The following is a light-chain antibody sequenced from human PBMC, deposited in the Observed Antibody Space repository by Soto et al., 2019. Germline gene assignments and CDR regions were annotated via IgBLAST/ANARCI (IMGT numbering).Light chain of an antibody. CDR3: QHSDSTWT. Sequence: DIVMTQSPDYLAVSLGERATINCKSSQSVLYSSNNKNYLAWYQQKPGQPPKLLIYAASTLQSGVPSRFSGSGSGTDFTLTISSLQPEDFATYYCQHSDSTWTFGQGTKVDIK. CDR1: QSVLYSSNNKNY. CDR2: AAS. J-gene: IGKJ1*01. V-gene: IGKV4-1*01.